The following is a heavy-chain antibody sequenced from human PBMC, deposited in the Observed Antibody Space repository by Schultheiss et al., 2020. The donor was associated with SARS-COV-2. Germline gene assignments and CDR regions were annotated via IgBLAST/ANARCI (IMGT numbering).Heavy chain of an antibody. CDR3: ARKAYSSGWGHFDY. Sequence: SETLSLTCTVSGGSISSGDYYWSWIRQPPGKGLEWIANIYHTGSTYSNPSLKSRVTISVDTSKNQFSLKLSSVTAADTAVYFCARKAYSSGWGHFDYWGQGTLVTVSS. J-gene: IGHJ4*02. CDR1: GGSISSGDYY. CDR2: IYHTGST. D-gene: IGHD5-18*01. V-gene: IGHV4-61*08.